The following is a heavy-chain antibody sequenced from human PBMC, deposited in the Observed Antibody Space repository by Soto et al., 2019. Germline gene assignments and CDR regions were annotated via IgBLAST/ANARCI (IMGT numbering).Heavy chain of an antibody. V-gene: IGHV2-5*02. D-gene: IGHD3-3*01. Sequence: QITLNESGPTVVRPTETLTLTCRFSGFSLTTSGVGVGWIRQSPGQAPEWLALIYWDDDKRYSASLKSRLTITKDNSKHQVVLPVSELDTTDTAKYYCAHRVLRTVFGLVTTTAIYFDFWGQGTPVAVSS. CDR1: GFSLTTSGVG. CDR2: IYWDDDK. J-gene: IGHJ4*02. CDR3: AHRVLRTVFGLVTTTAIYFDF.